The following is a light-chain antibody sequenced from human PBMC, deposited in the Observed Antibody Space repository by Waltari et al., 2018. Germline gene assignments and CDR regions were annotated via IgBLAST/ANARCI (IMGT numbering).Light chain of an antibody. CDR2: GNT. Sequence: QSVLTQPPSMSGAPGQKVTIPCTGGSSNFGAGYDVHWYQQFPGTAPKLLIFGNTNRASGVPGRFSGSRSGTSASLAIVGVQSEDEAVYYCQSVDSSLSASVFGGGTNLTVL. V-gene: IGLV1-40*01. CDR3: QSVDSSLSASV. J-gene: IGLJ3*02. CDR1: SSNFGAGYD.